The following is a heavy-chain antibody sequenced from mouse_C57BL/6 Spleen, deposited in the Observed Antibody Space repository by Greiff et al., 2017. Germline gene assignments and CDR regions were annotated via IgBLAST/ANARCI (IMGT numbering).Heavy chain of an antibody. J-gene: IGHJ4*01. CDR2: IDPSDSYT. CDR3: ARGYGSSYEAMDY. CDR1: GYTFTSYW. D-gene: IGHD1-1*01. Sequence: QFQLQQPGAELVMPGASVKLSCKASGYTFTSYWMHWVKQRPGQGLEWIGEIDPSDSYTNYNQKFKGKSTLTVDKSSSTAYMQLSSLTSEDSAVYYCARGYGSSYEAMDYWGQGTSVTVSS. V-gene: IGHV1-69*01.